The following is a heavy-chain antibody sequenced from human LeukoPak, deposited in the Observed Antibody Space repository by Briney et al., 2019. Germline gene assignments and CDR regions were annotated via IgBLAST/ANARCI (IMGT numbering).Heavy chain of an antibody. CDR3: VIPFYDAFDI. CDR2: ISAYNGNT. Sequence: GASVKVSCKASGYTFTSYCISWVRQAPGQGLEWMGWISAYNGNTSYAQKLQGIVTMTTDTSTSTAYMELRSLRYDDTGVYYCVIPFYDAFDIWGQGTLVTVSS. CDR1: GYTFTSYC. J-gene: IGHJ3*02. V-gene: IGHV1-18*04.